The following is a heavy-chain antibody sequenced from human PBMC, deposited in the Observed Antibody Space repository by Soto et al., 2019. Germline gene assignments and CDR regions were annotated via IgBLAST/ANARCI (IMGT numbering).Heavy chain of an antibody. J-gene: IGHJ3*02. Sequence: SETLSLTCAVYGGSFSGYYWSWIRQPPGKGLEWIGEINHSGSTNYNPSLKSRVTISVDTSKNQFSLKLSSVTAADTAVYYCARVPYYYDSSGPTGAFDIWGQGTMVTVSS. CDR3: ARVPYYYDSSGPTGAFDI. V-gene: IGHV4-34*01. D-gene: IGHD3-22*01. CDR2: INHSGST. CDR1: GGSFSGYY.